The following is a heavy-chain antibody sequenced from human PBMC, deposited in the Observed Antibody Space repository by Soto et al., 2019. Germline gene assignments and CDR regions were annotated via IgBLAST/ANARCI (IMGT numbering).Heavy chain of an antibody. CDR1: GFTFSNYV. Sequence: EVQLLESGGGLVQSGGSLRLSCVASGFTFSNYVMSWVRQAPGKGLEWVSSISASGGNIYYADSVKGRFTISRDTSMNTLFLQMDSLRADDTAVYYCAKVGGIGWNDYWGQGTLVTVSS. CDR3: AKVGGIGWNDY. V-gene: IGHV3-23*01. CDR2: ISASGGNI. D-gene: IGHD6-19*01. J-gene: IGHJ4*02.